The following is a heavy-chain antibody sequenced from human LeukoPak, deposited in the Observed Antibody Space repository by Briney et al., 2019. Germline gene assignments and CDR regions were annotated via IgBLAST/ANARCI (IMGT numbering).Heavy chain of an antibody. D-gene: IGHD2-15*01. CDR3: AKSRGGSFPGGFDA. V-gene: IGHV3-23*01. J-gene: IGHJ5*01. CDR1: LFLLLRYS. Sequence: GWSLRLSCASSLFLLLRYSMTWLRQPPCKELEGVAVIRDRCGKTYNAGTFKDRLTLSRDNSKSTLYLQMNSLRVEDTAIYYCAKSRGGSFPGGFDAWGHGTLVGISS. CDR2: IRDRCGKT.